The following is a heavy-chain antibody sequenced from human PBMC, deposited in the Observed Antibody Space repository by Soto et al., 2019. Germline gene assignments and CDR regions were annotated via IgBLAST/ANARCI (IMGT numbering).Heavy chain of an antibody. CDR3: ARGDSTDCSNGVCSFFYNHDMDA. V-gene: IGHV1-2*04. J-gene: IGHJ6*02. CDR2: INPKRGGT. D-gene: IGHD2-8*01. Sequence: ASVKVSCKASGYSFTDYHIHWVRQAPGQGLEWLGRINPKRGGTSTAQKFQGWVTMTTDTSISTASMELTRLTSDDTAIYYCARGDSTDCSNGVCSFFYNHDMDAWG. CDR1: GYSFTDYH.